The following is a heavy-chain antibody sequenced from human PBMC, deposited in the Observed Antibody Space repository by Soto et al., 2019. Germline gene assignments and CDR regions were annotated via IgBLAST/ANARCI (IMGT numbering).Heavy chain of an antibody. J-gene: IGHJ3*01. CDR3: ARRPMVGPVAENAFDV. CDR2: VYYSGTT. D-gene: IGHD6-19*01. Sequence: SETLSLTCSVSGGSISRSSYYWNWIRQSPGKGLEWIGSVYYSGTTYYNPSLKRRVTISVDTYNQFSLKLSSVTAADTAYYFCARRPMVGPVAENAFDVWGQGTRVTVSS. CDR1: GGSISRSSYY. V-gene: IGHV4-39*01.